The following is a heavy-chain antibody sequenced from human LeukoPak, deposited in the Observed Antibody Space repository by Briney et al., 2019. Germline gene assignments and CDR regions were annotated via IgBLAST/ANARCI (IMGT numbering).Heavy chain of an antibody. CDR1: GGSISSSSYY. D-gene: IGHD5-18*01. CDR2: IYYSGST. Sequence: PSETLSLTCTVSGGSISSSSYYWGWIRQPPGKGLEWIGSIYYSGSTYYNPSLKSRVTISVDTSKNQFSLKLSSVTAADTAVYYCARHGPPVFGIDSYANDAFDIWGQGTMVTVSS. CDR3: ARHGPPVFGIDSYANDAFDI. J-gene: IGHJ3*02. V-gene: IGHV4-39*01.